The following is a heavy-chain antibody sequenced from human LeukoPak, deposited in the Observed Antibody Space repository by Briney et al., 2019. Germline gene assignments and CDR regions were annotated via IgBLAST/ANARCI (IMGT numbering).Heavy chain of an antibody. CDR3: ARVRGIPQQHDY. Sequence: GGSLRLSCAASGFTFSSYWMHWVRQAPGKGLVWVSRINTDGSSTSYADSVKGRFTISRDNAKNTLYLQMNSLRAEDTAVYYCARVRGIPQQHDYWGQGTLVTVSS. V-gene: IGHV3-74*01. J-gene: IGHJ4*02. CDR2: INTDGSST. D-gene: IGHD6-13*01. CDR1: GFTFSSYW.